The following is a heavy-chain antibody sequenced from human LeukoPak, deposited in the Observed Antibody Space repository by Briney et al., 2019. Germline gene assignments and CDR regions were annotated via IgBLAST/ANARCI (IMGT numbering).Heavy chain of an antibody. D-gene: IGHD3-10*01. J-gene: IGHJ4*02. CDR3: ARTGGSGIGTFDY. V-gene: IGHV3-21*01. Sequence: PWGSLRLSCAASGFTFSSYSTNWVRQAPGKGLEWVSSISSSSSYIYYADSVKGRFTISRDNAKNSLYLQMNSLRAEDTAVYYCARTGGSGIGTFDYWGQGTLVTVSS. CDR2: ISSSSSYI. CDR1: GFTFSSYS.